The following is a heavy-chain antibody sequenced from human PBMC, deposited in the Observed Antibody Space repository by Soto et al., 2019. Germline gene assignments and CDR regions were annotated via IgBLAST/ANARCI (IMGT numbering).Heavy chain of an antibody. V-gene: IGHV1-2*02. CDR1: GYTFTGYY. Sequence: ASVKVSCKASGYTFTGYYMHWVRQAPGQGLEWMGWINPNSGGTNYAQKFQGRVTMTRDTSISTAYMELSRLRSDDTAVYYCARRGYCTNGVSQGGGYYYGMDVWGQGTTVTVSS. J-gene: IGHJ6*02. CDR3: ARRGYCTNGVSQGGGYYYGMDV. D-gene: IGHD2-8*01. CDR2: INPNSGGT.